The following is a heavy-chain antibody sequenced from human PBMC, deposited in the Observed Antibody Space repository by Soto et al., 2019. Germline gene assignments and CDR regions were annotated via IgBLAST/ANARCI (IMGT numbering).Heavy chain of an antibody. CDR2: ISVYNGNT. J-gene: IGHJ5*02. V-gene: IGHV1-18*01. CDR3: ARGVVVPAATGKTWFDP. CDR1: GYTFTSSG. D-gene: IGHD2-2*01. Sequence: GXSVKVSCKASGYTFTSSGISWVRQAPGQGLEWMGWISVYNGNTNYAQNFQGRVSMTTDTSTSTVYMELRNLRSDDTAVYYCARGVVVPAATGKTWFDPWGQGNLVTVSS.